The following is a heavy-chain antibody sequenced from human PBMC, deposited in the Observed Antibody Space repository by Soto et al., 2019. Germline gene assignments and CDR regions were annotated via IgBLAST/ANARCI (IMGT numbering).Heavy chain of an antibody. D-gene: IGHD6-6*01. CDR2: INPSGGST. Sequence: VASVKVSCKASGYTFTSYYMHWVRQAPGQGLEWMGIINPSGGSTSYAQKFQGRVTMTRDTSTSTVYMELSSLRSEDTAVYYCARGAIAARHGAPFDYWGQGTLVTVSS. CDR3: ARGAIAARHGAPFDY. CDR1: GYTFTSYY. J-gene: IGHJ4*02. V-gene: IGHV1-46*01.